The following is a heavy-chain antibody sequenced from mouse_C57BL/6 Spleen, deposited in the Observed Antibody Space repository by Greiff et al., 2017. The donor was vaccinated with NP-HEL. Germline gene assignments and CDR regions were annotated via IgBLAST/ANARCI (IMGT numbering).Heavy chain of an antibody. CDR3: ARSEGNYLFNY. CDR2: IDPSDSYT. D-gene: IGHD2-1*01. CDR1: GYTFTSYW. J-gene: IGHJ2*01. Sequence: QVQLQQPGAELVMPGASVKLSCKASGYTFTSYWMHWVKQRPGQGLEWIGEIDPSDSYTNYNQKFKGKSTLTVDKSSSTAYMQLSSLTSEDSAVYYCARSEGNYLFNYWGQGTTLTVSS. V-gene: IGHV1-69*01.